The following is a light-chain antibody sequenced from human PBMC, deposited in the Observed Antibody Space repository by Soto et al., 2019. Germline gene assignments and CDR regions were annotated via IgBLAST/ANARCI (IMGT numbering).Light chain of an antibody. J-gene: IGKJ5*01. CDR3: QHYISWPIT. Sequence: EIVMTQAAATLSQSPGERATLSCRASRSVSSNLVWFQQKPGQAPRLLTYGASTRAPGIPARFSGSGSGTEFTLTISSLQSEDFAVYYCQHYISWPITFGQGTRLEIK. CDR1: RSVSSN. V-gene: IGKV3-15*01. CDR2: GAS.